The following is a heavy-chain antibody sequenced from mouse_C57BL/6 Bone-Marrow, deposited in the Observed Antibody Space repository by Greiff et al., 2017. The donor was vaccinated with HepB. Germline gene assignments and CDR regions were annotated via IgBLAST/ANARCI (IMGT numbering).Heavy chain of an antibody. V-gene: IGHV1-61*01. CDR1: GYTFTSYW. CDR2: IYPSDSET. J-gene: IGHJ1*03. D-gene: IGHD1-1*01. Sequence: VQLQQPGAELVRPGSSVKLSCKASGYTFTSYWMDWVKQRPGQGLEWIGNIYPSDSETHYNQKFKDKATLTVDKSSSTAYMQLSSLTSEDSAVYYCARWGYGSSFYWYFDVWGTGTTVTVSS. CDR3: ARWGYGSSFYWYFDV.